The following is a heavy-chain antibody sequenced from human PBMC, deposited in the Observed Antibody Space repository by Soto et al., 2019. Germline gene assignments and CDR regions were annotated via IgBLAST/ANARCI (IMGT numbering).Heavy chain of an antibody. CDR1: GYTFIGYY. J-gene: IGHJ4*02. CDR3: ARDRWELLNPFDY. V-gene: IGHV1-2*06. CDR2: INPNSGEV. Sequence: ASVKVSCKASGYTFIGYYIHWVRQAPGQGLEWMGRINPNSGEVTYGETFQGRVTMTRDTSNNTAYMELSRLRSDDTAVYYCARDRWELLNPFDYWGQGTLVTVSS. D-gene: IGHD1-26*01.